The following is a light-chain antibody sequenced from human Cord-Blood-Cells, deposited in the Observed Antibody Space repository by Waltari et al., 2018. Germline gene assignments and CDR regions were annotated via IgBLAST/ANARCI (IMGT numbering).Light chain of an antibody. CDR3: QQSYSTPYT. CDR2: AAS. J-gene: IGKJ2*01. Sequence: DIQLTQSPSSLSASVGDRVTITCRASQSISSYLNWYQQKPGKAPKLRIYAASSLQSGVPSRFSGNGSGTDFTLTISSLQPEDFATYYCQQSYSTPYTFGQGTKLEIK. CDR1: QSISSY. V-gene: IGKV1-39*01.